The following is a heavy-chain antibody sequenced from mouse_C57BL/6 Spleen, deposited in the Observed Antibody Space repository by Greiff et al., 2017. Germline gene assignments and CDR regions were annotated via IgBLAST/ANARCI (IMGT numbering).Heavy chain of an antibody. CDR2: ISSGGDYI. CDR3: TREAYDSNLDY. J-gene: IGHJ2*01. D-gene: IGHD2-5*01. V-gene: IGHV5-9-1*02. CDR1: GFTFSSYA. Sequence: EVKLVESGEGLVKPGGSLKLSCAASGFTFSSYAMSWVRQTPEKRLEWVAYISSGGDYIYYADTVKGRFTISRDNARNTLYLQMSSLKSEDTAMYYCTREAYDSNLDYWGQGTTLTVSS.